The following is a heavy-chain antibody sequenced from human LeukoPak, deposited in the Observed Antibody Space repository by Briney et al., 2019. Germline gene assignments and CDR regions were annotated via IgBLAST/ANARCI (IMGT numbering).Heavy chain of an antibody. CDR1: GFTVSSNY. D-gene: IGHD3-22*01. CDR2: IYSGNNT. V-gene: IGHV3-66*01. Sequence: GGSLRLPCAASGFTVSSNYMSWVRQAPGKGLEWVSVIYSGNNTYYADSVKGRFTMSRDNYKNMLYLQMSSLRAEDTAVYYCANRYYYDSSGYYPQIYWGQGTLVTVSS. J-gene: IGHJ4*02. CDR3: ANRYYYDSSGYYPQIY.